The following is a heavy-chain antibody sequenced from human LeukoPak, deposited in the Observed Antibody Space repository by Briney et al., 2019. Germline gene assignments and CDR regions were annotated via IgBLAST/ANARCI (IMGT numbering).Heavy chain of an antibody. Sequence: SETLSLTCTVSGGSISSYYWSWIRQPPGKGLEWIGYIYYSGSTNYNPSLKSRVTISVDTSKNQFSLKLSSVTAADTAVYYCARAPRSTVARYYFDYWGQGTLVTVSS. CDR3: ARAPRSTVARYYFDY. CDR2: IYYSGST. CDR1: GGSISSYY. J-gene: IGHJ4*02. D-gene: IGHD1-1*01. V-gene: IGHV4-59*01.